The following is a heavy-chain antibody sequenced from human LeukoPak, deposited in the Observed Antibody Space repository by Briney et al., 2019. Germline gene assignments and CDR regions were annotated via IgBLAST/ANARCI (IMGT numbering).Heavy chain of an antibody. D-gene: IGHD3-10*01. V-gene: IGHV3-21*04. CDR3: AKEEGYGSGSYYNALDY. Sequence: GGSLRLSCAASGFKFSSYSMKWVRQAPGKGLEWVSFISSSSSYIYYADSVKGRFTISRDNSKNTLYLQMNSLRAEDTAVYYCAKEEGYGSGSYYNALDYWGQGTLVTVSS. CDR2: ISSSSSYI. CDR1: GFKFSSYS. J-gene: IGHJ4*02.